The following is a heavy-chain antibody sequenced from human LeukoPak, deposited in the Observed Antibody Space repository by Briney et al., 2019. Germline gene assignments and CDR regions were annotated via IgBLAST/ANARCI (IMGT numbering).Heavy chain of an antibody. V-gene: IGHV4-59*01. CDR2: IYYSGST. J-gene: IGHJ6*02. CDR1: GGSISGYY. Sequence: SEALSLTCTVSGGSISGYYWSWIRQPPGKGLEWIGYIYYSGSTNYNPPLKSRVTISLDTSKSQFSLKLSSVTAADTALYYCARASGQYYYYGMDVWGQGTTVTVSS. D-gene: IGHD4-11*01. CDR3: ARASGQYYYYGMDV.